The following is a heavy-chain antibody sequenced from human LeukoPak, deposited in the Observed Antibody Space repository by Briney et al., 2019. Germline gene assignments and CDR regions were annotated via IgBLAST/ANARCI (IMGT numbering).Heavy chain of an antibody. Sequence: ASVKVSCKASGGTFIRYAISWVRQAPGQGLEWMGGSIPIFGTANYAQKFQGGVTITTDESTSTAYMELSSLRAEDTAVYYCASRPRVGRGYSYGYDYWGQGTLVTVSS. CDR1: GGTFIRYA. CDR2: SIPIFGTA. J-gene: IGHJ4*02. CDR3: ASRPRVGRGYSYGYDY. V-gene: IGHV1-69*05. D-gene: IGHD5-18*01.